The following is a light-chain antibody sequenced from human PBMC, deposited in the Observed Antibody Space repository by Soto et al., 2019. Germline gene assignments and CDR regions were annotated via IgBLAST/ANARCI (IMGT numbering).Light chain of an antibody. CDR2: EDN. Sequence: NFMVTQPHSVSESPGKTVTISCTRSSGSIASNYVQWYQQRPGSAPTTVIYEDNQRPSGVPDRFSGSIDSSSNSASLTISGLKTEDEADYYCQSYDSSNYVVFGGGTKLTVL. V-gene: IGLV6-57*04. CDR1: SGSIASNY. CDR3: QSYDSSNYVV. J-gene: IGLJ2*01.